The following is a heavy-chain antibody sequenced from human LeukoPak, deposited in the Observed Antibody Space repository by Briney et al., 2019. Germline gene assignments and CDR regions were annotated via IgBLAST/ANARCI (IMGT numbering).Heavy chain of an antibody. V-gene: IGHV3-64*01. J-gene: IGHJ3*02. Sequence: GGSLRLSCAASGFAFRKYSIHWVRQAPGKGLEYVSGISRDGGTADYANSVKGRFTISRDNSKNTLYLQMGSLRAEDMAVYNCAREDRDRDAFDIWGQGTMVTVSS. CDR2: ISRDGGTA. CDR3: AREDRDRDAFDI. CDR1: GFAFRKYS. D-gene: IGHD5-24*01.